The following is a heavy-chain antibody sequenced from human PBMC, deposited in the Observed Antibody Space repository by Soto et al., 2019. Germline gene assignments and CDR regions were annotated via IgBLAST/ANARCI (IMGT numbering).Heavy chain of an antibody. CDR2: VDYTGFYT. CDR3: AKRSGGYSEFDY. D-gene: IGHD5-12*01. J-gene: IGHJ4*02. V-gene: IGHV3-23*01. CDR1: GFSFSNFA. Sequence: VQLLESGGGLVQPGGSLRLSCAASGFSFSNFAMNWVRQPPGKGLEWVSSVDYTGFYTFYAASVKGRFTVSRDNSKNMVYLELNSLRAEDTAVYYCAKRSGGYSEFDYWGQGTLVTVSS.